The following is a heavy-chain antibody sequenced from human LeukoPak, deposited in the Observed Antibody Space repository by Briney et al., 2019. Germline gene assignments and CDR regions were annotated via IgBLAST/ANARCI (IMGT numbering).Heavy chain of an antibody. V-gene: IGHV1-2*02. CDR2: INPNSGGT. CDR1: GGNFGSYA. CDR3: ARDRLRLGYERTNWFDP. J-gene: IGHJ5*02. D-gene: IGHD2-15*01. Sequence: ASVKVSCKASGGNFGSYAFNWVRQDPGQGLEWMGWINPNSGGTNYAQKFQGRVTMTRDTSISTVYMELSRLRSDDTAVYYCARDRLRLGYERTNWFDPWGQGTLVTVSS.